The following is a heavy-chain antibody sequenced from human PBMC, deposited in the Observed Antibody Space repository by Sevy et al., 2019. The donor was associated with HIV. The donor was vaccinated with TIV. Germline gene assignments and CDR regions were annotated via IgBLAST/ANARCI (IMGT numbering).Heavy chain of an antibody. V-gene: IGHV3-30*18. CDR3: AKGGLGVTPFDY. CDR1: GFTFSSYG. Sequence: GGSLRLSCAASGFTFSSYGMHWVRQAPGKGLEWVAVISYDGSNKYYADSVKGRFTISRDNSKNTLYLQMNILRAEDTAVYYCAKGGLGVTPFDYWGQGTLVTVSS. D-gene: IGHD2-21*02. CDR2: ISYDGSNK. J-gene: IGHJ4*02.